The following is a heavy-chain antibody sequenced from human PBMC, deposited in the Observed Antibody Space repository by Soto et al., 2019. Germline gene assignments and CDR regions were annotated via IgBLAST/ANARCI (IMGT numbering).Heavy chain of an antibody. Sequence: QVQLQESAPGLVKPSETLSLTCTVSGGSISSYCWSWIRQPPGKGMEWIGYIYYNGSTNYNPSLKSRVTISVDTSKNQFSLKLSSVTAADTAVYYCARDRPARASGCPLSPPYYYYVMDVWGQGTTVTVSS. CDR1: GGSISSYC. D-gene: IGHD6-19*01. V-gene: IGHV4-59*01. J-gene: IGHJ6*02. CDR3: ARDRPARASGCPLSPPYYYYVMDV. CDR2: IYYNGST.